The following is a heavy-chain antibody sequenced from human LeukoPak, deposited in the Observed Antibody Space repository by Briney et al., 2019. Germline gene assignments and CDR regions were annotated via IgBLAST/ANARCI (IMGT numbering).Heavy chain of an antibody. D-gene: IGHD3-3*01. Sequence: SVKVSCKASGYTFTGYYMHWVRQAPGQGLEWMGGIIPIFGTANYAQKFQGRVTITADESTSTAYMELSSLRSEDTAVYYCARAVGRFLERSYYYYMDVWGKGTTVTVSS. CDR2: IIPIFGTA. CDR3: ARAVGRFLERSYYYYMDV. CDR1: GYTFTGYY. J-gene: IGHJ6*03. V-gene: IGHV1-69*13.